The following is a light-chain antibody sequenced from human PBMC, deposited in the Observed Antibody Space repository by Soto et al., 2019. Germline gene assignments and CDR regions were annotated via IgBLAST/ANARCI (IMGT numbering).Light chain of an antibody. V-gene: IGLV1-40*01. J-gene: IGLJ2*01. CDR3: QSYDSSLV. CDR1: SSNIGAGYD. Sequence: QAVVTQPPSVSGAPGQRVTISCTGSSSNIGAGYDVHWYQQLPGTAPKLLIYGNSNRPSGVPDRFSGSKSGTSASLAITGLQAEDEADYYCQSYDSSLVFGGGTQLTVL. CDR2: GNS.